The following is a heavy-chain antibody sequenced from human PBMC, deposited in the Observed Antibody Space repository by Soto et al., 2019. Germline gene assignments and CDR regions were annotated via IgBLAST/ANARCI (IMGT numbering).Heavy chain of an antibody. V-gene: IGHV3-53*01. D-gene: IGHD2-2*01. Sequence: DVQLVESGGGLIQPGGSLRLSCAASGFTVSSNYMSWVRQAPGTGLEWVSVIHSGGSTYYADSVKGRFTISRDNSKNTLYLQMNSLRAEDTAVYYCASSVVVPAATTHFDYWGQGTLVTVSS. J-gene: IGHJ4*02. CDR3: ASSVVVPAATTHFDY. CDR1: GFTVSSNY. CDR2: IHSGGST.